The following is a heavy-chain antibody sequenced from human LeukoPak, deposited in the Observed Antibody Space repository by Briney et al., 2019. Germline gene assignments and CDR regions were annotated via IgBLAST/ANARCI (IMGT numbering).Heavy chain of an antibody. V-gene: IGHV1-18*01. CDR2: ISAYNGNT. Sequence: ASVTVSCKASGYTFTSYGISWVRQAPGQGLEWMGWISAYNGNTNYAQKLQGRVTMTTDTSTSTAYMELRSLRSDDTAVYYCARDLGRVGYYYYYYMDVWGKGTTVTVSS. D-gene: IGHD3-16*01. J-gene: IGHJ6*03. CDR3: ARDLGRVGYYYYYYMDV. CDR1: GYTFTSYG.